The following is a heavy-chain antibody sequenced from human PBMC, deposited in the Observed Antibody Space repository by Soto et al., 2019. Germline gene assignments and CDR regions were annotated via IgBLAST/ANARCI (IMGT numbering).Heavy chain of an antibody. CDR1: GFTLSNYA. V-gene: IGHV3-30*04. CDR2: VSSDGSNK. CDR3: ARPSRSPYSYCHGMDV. Sequence: QVQLVESGGGVVQPGRSLRLSCTASGFTLSNYAIHWVRQAPGKGLEWVSVVSSDGSNKYYADSVKGRFTGSRDNSKGTLYLQMNSLRAEDTAVYYCARPSRSPYSYCHGMDVWGQGTAVTVSS. J-gene: IGHJ6*02.